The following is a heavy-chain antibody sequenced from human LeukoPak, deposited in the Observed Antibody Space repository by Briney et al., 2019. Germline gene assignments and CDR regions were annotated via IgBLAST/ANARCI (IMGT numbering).Heavy chain of an antibody. CDR3: ARIRDNMGAFDV. Sequence: SETLSLTCTVSGGSISGSYWTWIRQPAGGGLEWIGRISASGSTNYNPSLKSRVTMSLDTSKNHFSLNLTSVTAADTAVYSCARIRDNMGAFDVWGQGTMVTVSS. J-gene: IGHJ3*01. D-gene: IGHD2-21*01. CDR1: GGSISGSY. V-gene: IGHV4-4*07. CDR2: ISASGST.